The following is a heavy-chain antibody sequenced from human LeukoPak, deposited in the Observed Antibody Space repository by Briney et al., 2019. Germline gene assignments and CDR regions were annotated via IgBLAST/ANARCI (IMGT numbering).Heavy chain of an antibody. CDR2: IIPIFGTA. J-gene: IGHJ4*02. V-gene: IGHV1-69*13. D-gene: IGHD2-2*01. CDR1: GGTFSSYA. Sequence: ASVKVSCKASGGTFSSYAISWVRQAPGQGLEWMGGIIPIFGTANHAQKFQGGVTITADESTSTAYMELSSLRSEDTAVYYCASDVHSTADPYDYWGQGTLVTVSS. CDR3: ASDVHSTADPYDY.